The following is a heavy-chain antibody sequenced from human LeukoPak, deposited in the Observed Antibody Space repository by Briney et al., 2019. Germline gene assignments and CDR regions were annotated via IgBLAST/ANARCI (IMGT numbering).Heavy chain of an antibody. V-gene: IGHV4-38-2*01. J-gene: IGHJ4*02. CDR2: IYHSGST. CDR1: GYSISSGYY. Sequence: SETLSLTCAVSGYSISSGYYWGWIRQPPGKGLEWIGSIYHSGSTYYNPSLKSRVTISVDTSKNRFSLKLSSVTAADTAVYYCASITGTIGWGQGTLVTVSS. D-gene: IGHD1-7*01. CDR3: ASITGTIG.